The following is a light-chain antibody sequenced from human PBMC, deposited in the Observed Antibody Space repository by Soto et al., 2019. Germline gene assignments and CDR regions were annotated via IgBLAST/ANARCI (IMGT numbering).Light chain of an antibody. V-gene: IGKV1-39*01. CDR3: QQSYTTLALA. CDR1: HTIGTS. Sequence: DILMTQSPSSLFASVGDRVTITCRASHTIGTSLNWYQHRPGTPPKLLIYAASTLQSGVPSRFTGSGSGTDFTLTITSLQPEDFANYYCQQSYTTLALAFGGGTKVDI. CDR2: AAS. J-gene: IGKJ4*01.